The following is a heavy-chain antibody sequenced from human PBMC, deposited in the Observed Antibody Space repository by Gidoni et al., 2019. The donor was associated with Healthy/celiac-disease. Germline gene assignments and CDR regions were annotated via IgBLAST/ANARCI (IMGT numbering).Heavy chain of an antibody. J-gene: IGHJ6*02. CDR1: GGSISSSSYY. D-gene: IGHD3-10*01. CDR3: ANGPPPYYGSGSYYPYYGMDV. Sequence: QLQLQESGPGLVKPSETLSLTCTVSGGSISSSSYYWGWIRQPPGKGLEWIGSIYYSGSTYYNPSLKSRVTISVDTSKNQFSLKLSSVTAADTAVYYCANGPPPYYGSGSYYPYYGMDVWGQGTTVTVSS. CDR2: IYYSGST. V-gene: IGHV4-39*01.